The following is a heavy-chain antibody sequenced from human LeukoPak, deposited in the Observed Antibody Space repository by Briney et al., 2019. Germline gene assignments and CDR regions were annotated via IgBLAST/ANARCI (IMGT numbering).Heavy chain of an antibody. CDR3: AGGLHWNYSLDS. J-gene: IGHJ4*02. CDR2: INHSGST. CDR1: GGSFSGYY. V-gene: IGHV4-34*01. D-gene: IGHD1-7*01. Sequence: SETLSLTCAVYGGSFSGYYWSWIRQPPGKGLEWIGEINHSGSTKYNPSLKSRGTISVKTSKNNFSLKLNSLPAADTSADYHAGGLHWNYSLDSWAQGPLVTVSS.